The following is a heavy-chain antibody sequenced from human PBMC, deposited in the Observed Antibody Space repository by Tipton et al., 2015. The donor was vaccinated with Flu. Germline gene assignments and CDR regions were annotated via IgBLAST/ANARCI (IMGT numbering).Heavy chain of an antibody. CDR2: IYTGGGS. CDR1: GFSVRSNH. V-gene: IGHV3-53*01. Sequence: QLVQSGGGLIQPGGSLRLSCEASGFSVRSNHLSWVRQAPGTGLECVSVIYTGGGSYYADSVRGRFTISRDNAKNSLYLQMNSLRADDTAIYFCARAFGVYYFDDWGQGALVTVSS. CDR3: ARAFGVYYFDD. J-gene: IGHJ4*02. D-gene: IGHD3-16*01.